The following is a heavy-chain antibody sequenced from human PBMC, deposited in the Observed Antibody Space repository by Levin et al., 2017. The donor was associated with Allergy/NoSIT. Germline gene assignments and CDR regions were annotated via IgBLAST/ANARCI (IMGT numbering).Heavy chain of an antibody. V-gene: IGHV2-5*02. CDR3: AHRGYSSSWVPAEYFQH. D-gene: IGHD6-13*01. CDR1: GFSLSTSGVG. Sequence: SGPTLVKPTQTLTLTCTFSGFSLSTSGVGVGWIRQPPGKALEWLALIYWDDDKRYSPSLKSRLTITKDTSKNQVVLTMTNMDPVDTATYYCAHRGYSSSWVPAEYFQHWGQGTLVTVSS. CDR2: IYWDDDK. J-gene: IGHJ1*01.